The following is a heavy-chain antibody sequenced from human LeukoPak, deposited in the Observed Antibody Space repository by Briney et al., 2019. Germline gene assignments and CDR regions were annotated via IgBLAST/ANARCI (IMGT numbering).Heavy chain of an antibody. CDR2: HSYSGST. CDR1: GGSFSGYY. J-gene: IGHJ3*02. CDR3: AREATMVRGDAFDI. D-gene: IGHD3-10*01. V-gene: IGHV4-59*01. Sequence: KTSETLSLTCAVYGGSFSGYYWSWIRQPPGKGLEWIGYHSYSGSTNYNPSLKSRVTISLDTSKNQFSLKLSSVTAADTAVYYCAREATMVRGDAFDIWGQGTMVTVSS.